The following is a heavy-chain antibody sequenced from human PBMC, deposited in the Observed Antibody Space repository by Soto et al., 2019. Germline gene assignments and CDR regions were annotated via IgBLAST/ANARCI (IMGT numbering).Heavy chain of an antibody. CDR3: ARGSQYYDILTGYFLWYFDL. D-gene: IGHD3-9*01. CDR2: INHSGST. J-gene: IGHJ2*01. CDR1: GGSFSGDY. Sequence: TETPALTFAVHGGSFSGDYWSWIRQPPGKGLEWIGEINHSGSTNYNPSLKSRVTISVDTSKNQFSLKLSSVTAADTAVYYCARGSQYYDILTGYFLWYFDLWGRGTLVT. V-gene: IGHV4-34*01.